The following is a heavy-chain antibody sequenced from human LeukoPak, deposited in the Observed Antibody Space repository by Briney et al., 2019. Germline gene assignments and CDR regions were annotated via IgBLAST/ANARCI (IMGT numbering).Heavy chain of an antibody. CDR1: GGSITNTNY. CDR3: AIRGEGARFDY. CDR2: VNLQGST. Sequence: SETLSLTCGVSGGSITNTNYWPWVRQPPGKGLEWIGEVNLQGSTNYNPSLMGRVAISVDTSENHISLQLTSVTAADTAVYYCAIRGEGARFDYWGQGSLVTVSS. J-gene: IGHJ4*02. D-gene: IGHD3-10*01. V-gene: IGHV4-4*02.